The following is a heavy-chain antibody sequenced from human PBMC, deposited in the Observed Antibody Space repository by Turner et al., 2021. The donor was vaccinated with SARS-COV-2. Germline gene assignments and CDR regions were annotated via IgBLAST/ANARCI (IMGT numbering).Heavy chain of an antibody. CDR3: ARHQGSASGYDHGMNV. V-gene: IGHV4-39*01. D-gene: IGHD1-26*01. CDR2: IYYSGST. J-gene: IGHJ6*02. CDR1: GGSISSSSYY. Sequence: QLQLQESGPGQVKPSETLSLTCTVSGGSISSSSYYWGWIRQPPGKGLEWIGSIYYSGSTYYNPSLKSRVTISVDTSKNQFSLKLSSVTAADTAVYYCARHQGSASGYDHGMNVWGQGTAVIVSS.